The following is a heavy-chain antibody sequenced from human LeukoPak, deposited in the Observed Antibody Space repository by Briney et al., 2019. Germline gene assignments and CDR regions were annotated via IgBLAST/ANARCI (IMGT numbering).Heavy chain of an antibody. Sequence: KTGGSHRLLCAAWGHILIKSWIPWVRHARGKALEWVGRIRSKTDGGTSDYAAPVEGRFTISRDDSKDTIYLQMSGLKTEDTAVYYCTSDPGLGGLNSDAFDMWGQGTMVTVSS. CDR1: GHILIKSW. CDR3: TSDPGLGGLNSDAFDM. J-gene: IGHJ3*02. V-gene: IGHV3-15*01. CDR2: IRSKTDGGTS. D-gene: IGHD3-10*01.